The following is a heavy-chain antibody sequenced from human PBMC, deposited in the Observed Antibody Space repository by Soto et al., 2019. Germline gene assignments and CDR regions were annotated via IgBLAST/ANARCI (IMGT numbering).Heavy chain of an antibody. V-gene: IGHV3-30-3*01. CDR3: ARDLSIAAARTLYFQH. CDR1: GFTFSSYA. CDR2: ISYDGSNK. Sequence: GGSLRLSCAASGFTFSSYAMHWVRQAPGKGLEWVAVISYDGSNKYYADSVKGRFTISRDNSKNTLYLQMNSLRAEDTAVYYCARDLSIAAARTLYFQHWGQGTLVTVSS. D-gene: IGHD6-13*01. J-gene: IGHJ1*01.